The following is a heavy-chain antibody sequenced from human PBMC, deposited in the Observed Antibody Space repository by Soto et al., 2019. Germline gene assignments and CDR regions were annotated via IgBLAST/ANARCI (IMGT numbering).Heavy chain of an antibody. CDR1: GYTFTGYY. CDR3: ARDGSWYSSSWYGGEYYYYYGMDV. V-gene: IGHV1-2*02. D-gene: IGHD6-13*01. CDR2: INPNSGGT. J-gene: IGHJ6*02. Sequence: QVQLVQSGAEVKKPGASVKVSCKASGYTFTGYYMHWVRQAPGQGLEWMGWINPNSGGTNYAQKFQGRGTMTRDTSISTAYMELSRLRSDDTAVYYCARDGSWYSSSWYGGEYYYYYGMDVWGQGTTVTVSS.